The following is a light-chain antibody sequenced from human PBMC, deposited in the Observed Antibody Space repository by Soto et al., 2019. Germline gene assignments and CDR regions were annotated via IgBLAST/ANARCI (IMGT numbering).Light chain of an antibody. CDR2: AAS. V-gene: IGKV1-5*01. J-gene: IGKJ4*01. CDR1: QSIGTY. Sequence: DIQMSQSPSSPHASVGDRISITCRASQSIGTYLSWYQQKPGKAPKLLIYAASSLQSGVPSRFSGSGSGTEFTLTISSLQPDDFATYYCQQYNSYSLTFGGGTKVDNK. CDR3: QQYNSYSLT.